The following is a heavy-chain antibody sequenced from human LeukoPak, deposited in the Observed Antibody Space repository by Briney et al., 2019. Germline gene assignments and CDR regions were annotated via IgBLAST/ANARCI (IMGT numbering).Heavy chain of an antibody. CDR2: ISYDGSNK. D-gene: IGHD3-22*01. Sequence: GGSLRLSCAASGFTFSSYAMHWVRQAPGKGLEWGAVISYDGSNKYYADSVKGRFTISRDNSKNTLYLQMNSLRAEDTAVYYCARAAMIVLVITYFDYWGQGTLVTVSS. CDR1: GFTFSSYA. V-gene: IGHV3-30*01. J-gene: IGHJ4*02. CDR3: ARAAMIVLVITYFDY.